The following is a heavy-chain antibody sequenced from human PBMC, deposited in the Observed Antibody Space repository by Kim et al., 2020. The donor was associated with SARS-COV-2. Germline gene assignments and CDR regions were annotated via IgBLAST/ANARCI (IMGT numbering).Heavy chain of an antibody. CDR2: ISWNSGSI. CDR1: GFTFDDYA. V-gene: IGHV3-9*01. CDR3: AKISGADYYGRDV. Sequence: GGSLRLSCAASGFTFDDYAMHWVRQAPGKGLEWVSGISWNSGSIGYADSVKGRFTISRDNAKNSLYLQMNSLRAEDTAVYYCAKISGADYYGRDVWGQGT. D-gene: IGHD6-19*01. J-gene: IGHJ6*02.